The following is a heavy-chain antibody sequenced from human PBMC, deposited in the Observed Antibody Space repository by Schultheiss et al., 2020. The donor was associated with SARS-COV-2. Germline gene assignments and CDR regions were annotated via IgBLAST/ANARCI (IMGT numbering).Heavy chain of an antibody. D-gene: IGHD2-2*02. CDR1: GFTFESYS. CDR3: AKDGIGYCSSTSCYTDY. J-gene: IGHJ4*02. V-gene: IGHV3-48*04. CDR2: ISSSSSTI. Sequence: GGSLRLSCTASGFTFESYSMNWVRQAPGKGLEWVSYISSSSSTIYYADSVKGRFTISRDNAKNSLYLQMNSLRAEDTAVYYCAKDGIGYCSSTSCYTDYWGQGTLVTVSS.